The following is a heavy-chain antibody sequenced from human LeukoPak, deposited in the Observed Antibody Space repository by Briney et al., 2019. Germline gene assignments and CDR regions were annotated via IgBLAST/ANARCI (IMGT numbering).Heavy chain of an antibody. J-gene: IGHJ4*02. V-gene: IGHV1-69*02. CDR2: IIPILGIA. CDR1: GSTFSSYT. Sequence: GTSVKLSCKASGSTFSSYTISWVRQAHGQGLEWMGRIIPILGIANYAQKFQGRVTITADKSTSTAYMELSSLRSEDTAVYYCARGSAVFEDYWGQGTLVTVSS. CDR3: ARGSAVFEDY. D-gene: IGHD3-9*01.